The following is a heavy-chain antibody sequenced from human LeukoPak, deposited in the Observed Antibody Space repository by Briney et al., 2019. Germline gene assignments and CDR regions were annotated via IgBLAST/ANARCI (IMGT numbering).Heavy chain of an antibody. Sequence: PSQTLSLTCTASGGSISSGDYYWSWIRQPPGKGLEWIGYIYYSGSTYYNPSLKSRVTISVDTSKNQFSLKLSSVTAADTAVYYCARGVGYDFWSGYYTSDYYYYYMDVWGKGTTVTVSS. CDR2: IYYSGST. CDR1: GGSISSGDYY. D-gene: IGHD3-3*01. V-gene: IGHV4-30-4*08. CDR3: ARGVGYDFWSGYYTSDYYYYYMDV. J-gene: IGHJ6*03.